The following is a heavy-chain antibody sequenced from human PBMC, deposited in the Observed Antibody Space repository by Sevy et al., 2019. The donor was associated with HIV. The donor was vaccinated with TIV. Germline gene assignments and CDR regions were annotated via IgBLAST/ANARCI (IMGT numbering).Heavy chain of an antibody. D-gene: IGHD3-10*01. CDR1: GYSFTSYW. Sequence: GESLKISCKGSGYSFTSYWIGWVRQMPGKGLEWMGIIYPGDSDTRYSPSFQGQVTISAAKSISTAYLQWSSLKASDTAMYYCARHPRGVVRGVIPGYFDYWGQGTLVTVSS. J-gene: IGHJ4*02. CDR2: IYPGDSDT. V-gene: IGHV5-51*01. CDR3: ARHPRGVVRGVIPGYFDY.